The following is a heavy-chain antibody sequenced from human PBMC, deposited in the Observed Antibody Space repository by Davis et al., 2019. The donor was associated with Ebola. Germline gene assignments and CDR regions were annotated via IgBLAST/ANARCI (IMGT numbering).Heavy chain of an antibody. CDR1: GYTFTSYY. J-gene: IGHJ6*02. CDR2: INPGGGST. V-gene: IGHV1-46*01. Sequence: AASVKVSCKASGYTFTSYYMHWVRQAPGQGLEWMGIINPGGGSTSYAQKFQGRVTMTRDTSTSTVYMELSSLRSEDTAVYYCARSMVVAATLPAGMDVWGQGTTVTVSS. D-gene: IGHD2-15*01. CDR3: ARSMVVAATLPAGMDV.